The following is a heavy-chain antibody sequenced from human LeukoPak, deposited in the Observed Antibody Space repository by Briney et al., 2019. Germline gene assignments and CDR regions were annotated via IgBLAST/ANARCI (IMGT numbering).Heavy chain of an antibody. J-gene: IGHJ6*03. D-gene: IGHD5-18*01. CDR3: ARGTAMVTYYYYYYMDV. Sequence: ASVKVSCKASGYTFTSYDINWVRQATGQGLERMGWMNPNSGNTGYAQKFQGRVTITRNTSISTAYMELSSLRSEDTAVYYCARGTAMVTYYYYYYMDVWGKGTTVTVSS. CDR1: GYTFTSYD. V-gene: IGHV1-8*03. CDR2: MNPNSGNT.